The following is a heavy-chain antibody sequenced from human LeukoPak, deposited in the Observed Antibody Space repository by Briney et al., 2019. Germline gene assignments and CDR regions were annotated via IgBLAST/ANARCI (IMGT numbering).Heavy chain of an antibody. V-gene: IGHV4-61*02. CDR2: IYTSGST. CDR1: GGSISSGSYY. CDR3: AGNYYGAGSYYSEDRY. D-gene: IGHD3-10*01. Sequence: SETLSLTCTVSGGSISSGSYYWSWIRQPAGKGLESIGRIYTSGSTNYNPSLKSRVTISVDTSKNQFSLKLSSVTAADTAVYYCAGNYYGAGSYYSEDRYWGQGTLVTVSS. J-gene: IGHJ4*02.